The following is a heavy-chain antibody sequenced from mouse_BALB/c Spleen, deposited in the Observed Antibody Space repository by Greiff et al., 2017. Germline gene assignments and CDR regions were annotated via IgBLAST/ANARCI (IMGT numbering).Heavy chain of an antibody. Sequence: VKLVESGPGLVAPSQSLSITCTVSGFSLTSYGVHWVRQPPGKGLEWLGVIWAGGSTNYNSALMSRLSISKDNSKSQVFLKMNSLQTDDTAMYYCARDQDYGNYGGAMDYWGQGTSVTVSS. CDR3: ARDQDYGNYGGAMDY. V-gene: IGHV2-9*02. J-gene: IGHJ4*01. CDR1: GFSLTSYG. D-gene: IGHD2-1*01. CDR2: IWAGGST.